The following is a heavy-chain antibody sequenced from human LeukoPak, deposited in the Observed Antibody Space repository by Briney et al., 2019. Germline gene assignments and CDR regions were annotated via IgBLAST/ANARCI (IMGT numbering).Heavy chain of an antibody. CDR2: IYYSGST. V-gene: IGHV4-59*01. D-gene: IGHD1-26*01. CDR1: GGSFSGYY. J-gene: IGHJ4*02. CDR3: ASSGGKGPLIDY. Sequence: SETLSLTCAVYGGSFSGYYWSWIRQPPGKGLEWIGYIYYSGSTNYNPSLKSRVTISVDTSKNQFSLKLSSVTAADTAVYYCASSGGKGPLIDYWGQGTLVTVSS.